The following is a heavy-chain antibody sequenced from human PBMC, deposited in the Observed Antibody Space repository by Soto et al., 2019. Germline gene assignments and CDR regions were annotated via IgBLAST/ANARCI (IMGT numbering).Heavy chain of an antibody. J-gene: IGHJ6*02. Sequence: PGGSLRLSCAPSGFTFSSCAMGWVRQAPGKGLEWVSDIIDSGGSTYYAESVKGRFTISRDNSKSTLYLQMNSLRAEDTALYYCVKGRSYYYYYGMDVRGQRTTVTVSS. CDR3: VKGRSYYYYYGMDV. V-gene: IGHV3-23*01. CDR2: IIDSGGST. CDR1: GFTFSSCA.